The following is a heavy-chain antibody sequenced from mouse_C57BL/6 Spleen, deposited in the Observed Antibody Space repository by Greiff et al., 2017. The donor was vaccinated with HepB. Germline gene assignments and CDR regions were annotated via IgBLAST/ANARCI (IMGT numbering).Heavy chain of an antibody. CDR2: IHPNSGST. J-gene: IGHJ4*01. CDR3: ARRDYGSSPYYYAMDY. V-gene: IGHV1-64*01. D-gene: IGHD1-1*01. Sequence: VQLQQPGAELVKPGASVKLSCKASGYTFTSYWMHWVKQRPGQGLEWIGMIHPNSGSTNYNEKFKSKATLTVDKSSSTAYMQLSSLTSEDSAVYYCARRDYGSSPYYYAMDYWGQGTSVTVSS. CDR1: GYTFTSYW.